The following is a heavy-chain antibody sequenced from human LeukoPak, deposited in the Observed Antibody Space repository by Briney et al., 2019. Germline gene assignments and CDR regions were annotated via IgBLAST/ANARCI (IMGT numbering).Heavy chain of an antibody. J-gene: IGHJ4*02. V-gene: IGHV3-23*01. Sequence: GGSLRLSCAASGFTFSSNAMSWVRQAPGKGLEWVSSISGSGGSTYYADSVKGRFTVSRDNSKNTLYLQVNSLRAEDTAVYYCAKSPNDYVWGSYRPYYFDYWGQGTLVTVSS. CDR2: ISGSGGST. D-gene: IGHD3-16*02. CDR1: GFTFSSNA. CDR3: AKSPNDYVWGSYRPYYFDY.